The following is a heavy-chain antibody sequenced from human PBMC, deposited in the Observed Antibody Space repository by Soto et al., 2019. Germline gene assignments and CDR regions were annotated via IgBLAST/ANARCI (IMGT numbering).Heavy chain of an antibody. D-gene: IGHD2-15*01. CDR3: AKVDIVVVVADNHGRAFDI. CDR2: ISGSGGST. CDR1: GFTFSSYA. Sequence: GGSLRLSCAASGFTFSSYAMSWVRQAPGKGLEWVSAISGSGGSTYYADSVKGRFTISRDNSKNTLYLQMNSLRAEDTAVYYCAKVDIVVVVADNHGRAFDIWGQGTMVTVSS. V-gene: IGHV3-23*01. J-gene: IGHJ3*02.